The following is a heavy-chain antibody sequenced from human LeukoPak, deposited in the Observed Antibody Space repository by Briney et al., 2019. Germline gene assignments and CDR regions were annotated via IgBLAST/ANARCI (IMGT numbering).Heavy chain of an antibody. CDR1: GFTFRSHS. J-gene: IGHJ4*02. CDR2: ITGAGSI. D-gene: IGHD2/OR15-2a*01. CDR3: VRDVIHSYFDI. V-gene: IGHV3-21*01. Sequence: KSGGSLRLSCAASGFTFRSHSLDWVRQAPGKGLEWVSSITGAGSIQYADSVQGRSTISRDNTQNSIFLQMNSLRAEDTAVYYCVRDVIHSYFDIWGQGILVTVSS.